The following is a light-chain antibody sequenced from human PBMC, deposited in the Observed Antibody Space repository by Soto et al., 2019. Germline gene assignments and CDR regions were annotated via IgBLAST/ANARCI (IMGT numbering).Light chain of an antibody. CDR2: EVS. CDR1: SSDVGSYNR. V-gene: IGLV2-18*01. CDR3: SLYTSSSTFRV. J-gene: IGLJ2*01. Sequence: QSVLTQPPSVSGSPGQSVTISCTGTSSDVGSYNRVSWYQQPPGTAPKLMIYEVSNRPSGVPDRFSGSTSGNTASLTISGLQAEDEADYYCSLYTSSSTFRVFGGGTKLTVL.